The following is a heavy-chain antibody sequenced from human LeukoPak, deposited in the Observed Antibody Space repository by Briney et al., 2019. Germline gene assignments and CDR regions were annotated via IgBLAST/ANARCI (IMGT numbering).Heavy chain of an antibody. V-gene: IGHV3-21*01. CDR2: ISSSSSYI. Sequence: SGGSLRLSCAASGFTFSSYSMNWVRQAPGKGLEWVSSISSSSSYIYYADSVKGRFTISRDNTKNSLCLQMNSLRAEDTAVYYCATNPRLEWLPWSQGTLITVSS. CDR3: ATNPRLEWLP. J-gene: IGHJ5*02. D-gene: IGHD3-3*01. CDR1: GFTFSSYS.